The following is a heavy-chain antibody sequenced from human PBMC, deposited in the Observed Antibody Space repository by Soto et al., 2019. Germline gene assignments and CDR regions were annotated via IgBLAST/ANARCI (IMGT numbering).Heavy chain of an antibody. V-gene: IGHV3-30*18. J-gene: IGHJ4*02. Sequence: GGSLRLSCVASEFTISSYGMHWVRQAPGKGLEWVAVISYDGSSKYYADSVKGRFTISRDNSKNTLYLQMNSLRPEDTAVYYCTKADRDSGYPIDYWGQGTLVTVSS. CDR1: EFTISSYG. CDR3: TKADRDSGYPIDY. CDR2: ISYDGSSK. D-gene: IGHD5-12*01.